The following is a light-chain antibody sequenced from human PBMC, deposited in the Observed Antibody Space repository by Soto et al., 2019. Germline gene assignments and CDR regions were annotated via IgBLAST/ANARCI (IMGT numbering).Light chain of an antibody. J-gene: IGKJ1*01. CDR1: QSVLYSSNNKNY. V-gene: IGKV4-1*01. Sequence: DIVMTQSPDSLAESLGERATINCKSSQSVLYSSNNKNYLAWYQQKPGQPPKLLISWASTRESGVPDRFSGSGSGTDFTLTISSLQAEDGAVYYCQQYYSAPWTFGQGTKVEIK. CDR2: WAS. CDR3: QQYYSAPWT.